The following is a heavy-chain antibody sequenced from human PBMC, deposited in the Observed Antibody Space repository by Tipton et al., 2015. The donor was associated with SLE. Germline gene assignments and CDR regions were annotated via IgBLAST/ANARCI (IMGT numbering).Heavy chain of an antibody. CDR1: GGSFSGYY. V-gene: IGHV4-34*01. Sequence: TLSLTCAVYGGSFSGYYWTWIRQPPGKGLEWIGEINHGGSTNYNPSLKSRVTISVDTSKNQFSLKLTSVTAADTAVYHCTRVPRYNWNYIADWGQGTLVSVSS. D-gene: IGHD1-7*01. CDR3: TRVPRYNWNYIAD. J-gene: IGHJ4*02. CDR2: INHGGST.